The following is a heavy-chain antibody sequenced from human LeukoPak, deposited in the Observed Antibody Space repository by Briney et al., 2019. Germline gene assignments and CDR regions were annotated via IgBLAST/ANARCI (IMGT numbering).Heavy chain of an antibody. D-gene: IGHD4-23*01. CDR3: ARDLGGGGGNFDY. V-gene: IGHV4-59*01. Sequence: SETLSLTCTVSGDSISSYYWNWIRQPPGKGLEWIGYIYYSGSTNYNPSLKSRVTISVDTSKNQFSLKLSSVTAADTAVYYCARDLGGGGGNFDYWGQGTLVTVS. J-gene: IGHJ4*02. CDR1: GDSISSYY. CDR2: IYYSGST.